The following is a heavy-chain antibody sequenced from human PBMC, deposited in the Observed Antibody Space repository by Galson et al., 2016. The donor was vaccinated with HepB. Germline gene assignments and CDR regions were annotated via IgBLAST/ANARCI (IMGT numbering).Heavy chain of an antibody. CDR2: INPYSGGT. V-gene: IGHV1-2*02. J-gene: IGHJ4*02. Sequence: SVKVSCKASGYTFTAYYIHWVRQAPGQGLDYVGWINPYSGGTNYAQNLQGRVTMTRDTSISTAYMELTRLRSDDTAVYYCANRGEIGGLILDNWGQGTLVTVSS. D-gene: IGHD3-16*01. CDR1: GYTFTAYY. CDR3: ANRGEIGGLILDN.